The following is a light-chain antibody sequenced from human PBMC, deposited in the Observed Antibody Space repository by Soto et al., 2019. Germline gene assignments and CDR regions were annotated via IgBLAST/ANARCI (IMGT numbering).Light chain of an antibody. V-gene: IGKV1-27*01. CDR2: AAS. J-gene: IGKJ1*01. CDR3: QKYDSAPWT. CDR1: QGISNY. Sequence: DIQMTQSPSSLSESVRDRVTITCRASQGISNYLAWYQQKPGKVPKLLIYAASTLQSGVPSRFSGRGSGTDFTLAISSLQPEDVGTYYCQKYDSAPWTFGQGTKVEIK.